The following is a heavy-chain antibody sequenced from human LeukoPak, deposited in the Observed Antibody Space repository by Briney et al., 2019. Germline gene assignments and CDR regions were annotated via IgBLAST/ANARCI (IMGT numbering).Heavy chain of an antibody. J-gene: IGHJ5*02. D-gene: IGHD6-13*01. Sequence: SETLSLTCTVSGYSISSGYYWGWIRQPPGKGLEWIGEINHSGSTNYNPSLKSRVTISVDTSKNQFSLKLSSVTAADTAVYYCARRSSSWYAGQKSNWFDPWGQGTLVTVSS. CDR1: GYSISSGYY. V-gene: IGHV4-38-2*02. CDR3: ARRSSSWYAGQKSNWFDP. CDR2: INHSGST.